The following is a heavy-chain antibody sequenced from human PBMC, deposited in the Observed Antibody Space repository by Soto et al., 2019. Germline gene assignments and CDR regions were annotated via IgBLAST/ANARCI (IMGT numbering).Heavy chain of an antibody. Sequence: LGESLKISCKASGYNFGAYWIGWVRQMPGRGLEWMGIIFPGDSDTRYSPSFQGQVTISADKSISAVYLQWRSLKASDTATYFCARCGFIGTPPDYWGQGTRVTVSS. CDR3: ARCGFIGTPPDY. CDR2: IFPGDSDT. CDR1: GYNFGAYW. J-gene: IGHJ4*02. D-gene: IGHD1-7*01. V-gene: IGHV5-51*01.